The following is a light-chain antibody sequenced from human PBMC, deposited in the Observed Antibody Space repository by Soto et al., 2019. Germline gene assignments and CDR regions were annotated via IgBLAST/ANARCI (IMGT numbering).Light chain of an antibody. CDR3: QHYNFWPHT. CDR2: RAS. Sequence: EIVLTQSPATLSLSPGERATLSCRASQSVSSYLAWYQQKPGQAPRLLIYRASTRATGVPARFSGSGSGTEFTLTISSLQSEDVSVYFCQHYNFWPHTFGQGTKVDIK. V-gene: IGKV3-15*01. CDR1: QSVSSY. J-gene: IGKJ2*01.